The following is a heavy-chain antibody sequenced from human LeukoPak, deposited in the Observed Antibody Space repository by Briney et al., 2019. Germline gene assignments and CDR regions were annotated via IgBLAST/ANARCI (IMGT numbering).Heavy chain of an antibody. CDR3: ARSSVIDSSSWPEYFQH. CDR2: INPSGGST. V-gene: IGHV1-46*01. J-gene: IGHJ1*01. D-gene: IGHD6-13*01. CDR1: GYTFTSYY. Sequence: ASVKVSCKASGYTFTSYYMHWVRQAPGQGLEWMGIINPSGGSTSYAQKFQGRVTMTRDTSTTTVYMELSSLRSEDTAVYYCARSSVIDSSSWPEYFQHWGQGTLVTVSS.